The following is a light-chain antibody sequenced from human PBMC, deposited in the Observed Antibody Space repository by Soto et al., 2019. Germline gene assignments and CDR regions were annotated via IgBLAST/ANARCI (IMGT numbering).Light chain of an antibody. Sequence: AIRMTQSPSSLSASTGDRVTITCRANQDISSYLAWYQQKPWKAPKLLIYAASTLQSGVPSRFSGSGSGTDFTLTISCLQSEDFATYYCQQYYSYPRTFGQGTMVEIK. CDR3: QQYYSYPRT. CDR2: AAS. J-gene: IGKJ1*01. V-gene: IGKV1-8*01. CDR1: QDISSY.